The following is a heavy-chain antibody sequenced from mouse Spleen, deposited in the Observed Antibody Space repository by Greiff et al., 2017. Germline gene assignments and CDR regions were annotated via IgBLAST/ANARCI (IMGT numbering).Heavy chain of an antibody. J-gene: IGHJ2*01. CDR2: IDPSDSYT. Sequence: VQLQQSGAELVKPGASVKLSCKASGYTFTSYWMQWVKQRPGQGLEWIGEIDPSDSYTNYNQKFKGKATLTVDTSSSTAYMQLSSLTSEDSAVYYCARRVRSYFDYWGQGTTLTVSS. CDR3: ARRVRSYFDY. V-gene: IGHV1-50*01. D-gene: IGHD1-1*01. CDR1: GYTFTSYW.